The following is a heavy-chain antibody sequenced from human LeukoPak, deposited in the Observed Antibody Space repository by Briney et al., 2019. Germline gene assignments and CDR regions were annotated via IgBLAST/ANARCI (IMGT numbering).Heavy chain of an antibody. CDR1: GFTFSNAR. Sequence: GGSLRLSCAASGFTFSNARMSWVRQAPGKGLEWVGRILSKIDGGTTDYAAPVKGRFTISRDDSKKTLYLQMNSLKTEDTAVYYCTTFDMGSYGLDVWGLGATVTVSS. V-gene: IGHV3-15*01. CDR2: ILSKIDGGTT. J-gene: IGHJ6*02. CDR3: TTFDMGSYGLDV. D-gene: IGHD3-9*01.